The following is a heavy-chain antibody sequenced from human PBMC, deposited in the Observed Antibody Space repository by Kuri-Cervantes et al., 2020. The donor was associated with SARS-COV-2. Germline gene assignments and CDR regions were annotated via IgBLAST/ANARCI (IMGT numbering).Heavy chain of an antibody. Sequence: GGSLRLSCAASGFTFSSYSMNWVRQAPGKGLEWVSSISSSSSYIYYADSVKGRFTISRDNSKNSLYLQMNSLRGEDTAVYYCARALVGATFEDAFDIWGQGTMVTVSS. J-gene: IGHJ3*02. CDR2: ISSSSSYI. V-gene: IGHV3-21*01. CDR1: GFTFSSYS. CDR3: ARALVGATFEDAFDI. D-gene: IGHD1-26*01.